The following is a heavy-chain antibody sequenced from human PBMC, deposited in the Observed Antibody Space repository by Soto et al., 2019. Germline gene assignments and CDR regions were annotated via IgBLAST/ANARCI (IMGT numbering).Heavy chain of an antibody. D-gene: IGHD1-1*01. CDR1: GFTFNSYA. Sequence: GRSLRLSCAASGFTFNSYAMGWVRRAPGKGLEWVSSISGSGGSTYYADSVKGRFTISRDNSKNTLYLQMNSLRAEDTAVCHCAKDNSPEGWNPYYFDHWGQGTLVTVSS. CDR2: ISGSGGST. J-gene: IGHJ4*02. V-gene: IGHV3-23*01. CDR3: AKDNSPEGWNPYYFDH.